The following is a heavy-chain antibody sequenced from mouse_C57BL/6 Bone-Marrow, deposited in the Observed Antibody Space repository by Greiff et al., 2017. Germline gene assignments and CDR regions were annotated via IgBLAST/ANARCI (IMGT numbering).Heavy chain of an antibody. J-gene: IGHJ3*01. V-gene: IGHV5-4*01. D-gene: IGHD1-1*01. CDR2: ISDGGSYT. Sequence: EVHLVESGGGLVKPGGSLKLSCAASGFTFSSYAMSWVRQTPEKRLEWVATISDGGSYTYYPDNVKGRFTISRDNAKNNLYLQMSHLKSEDTAMYYCASPIYYYGSPFAYWGQGTLVTVSA. CDR1: GFTFSSYA. CDR3: ASPIYYYGSPFAY.